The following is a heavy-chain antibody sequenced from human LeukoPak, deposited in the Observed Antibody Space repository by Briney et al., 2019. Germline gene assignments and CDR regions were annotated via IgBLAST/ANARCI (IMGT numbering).Heavy chain of an antibody. CDR3: ARSPYVWGSYRPYYFDY. D-gene: IGHD3-16*02. Sequence: PGGSLRLSCAASGFTFSSYEMHWVRQAPGKGLEWVSYISSSGSTIYYADSVKGRFTISRDNAKNSLYLQMNSLRAEDTAVYYCARSPYVWGSYRPYYFDYWGQGTLVTVSS. V-gene: IGHV3-48*03. CDR1: GFTFSSYE. J-gene: IGHJ4*02. CDR2: ISSSGSTI.